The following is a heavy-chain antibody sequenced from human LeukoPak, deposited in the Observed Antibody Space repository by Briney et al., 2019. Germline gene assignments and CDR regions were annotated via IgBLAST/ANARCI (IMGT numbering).Heavy chain of an antibody. J-gene: IGHJ4*02. CDR1: DDSISSYY. CDR2: IYTSGST. V-gene: IGHV4-4*07. CDR3: ARGRQQGGDFDY. Sequence: SETLSLTCTVSDDSISSYYWTWIRQPAGKGLEWIGRIYTSGSTNYNPSLKSRVTMSVDTSKNQFSLKLSSVTAADTAVYYCARGRQQGGDFDYWGQGTLVTVSS. D-gene: IGHD6-13*01.